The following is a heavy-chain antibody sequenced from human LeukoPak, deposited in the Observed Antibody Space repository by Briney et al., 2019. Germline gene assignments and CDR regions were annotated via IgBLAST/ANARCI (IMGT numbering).Heavy chain of an antibody. D-gene: IGHD1-1*01. Sequence: GASVKVSCKASGYTFTSNSISWVRPAPGQGLEWVGLLSAYNSNTNYAQNLQGRVTMTTDTPTSTDYMGKRSLRTADTAVYDCAREWGLWNGFDYWGQGTLVTVSS. CDR1: GYTFTSNS. CDR3: AREWGLWNGFDY. J-gene: IGHJ4*02. V-gene: IGHV1-18*01. CDR2: LSAYNSNT.